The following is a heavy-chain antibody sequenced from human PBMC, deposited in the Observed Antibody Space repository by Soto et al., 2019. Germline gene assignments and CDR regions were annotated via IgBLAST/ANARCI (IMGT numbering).Heavy chain of an antibody. CDR3: ARYYGFWSGYSTGNWFDP. CDR2: INHSGST. J-gene: IGHJ5*02. D-gene: IGHD3-3*01. CDR1: GGSFSGYY. Sequence: SETLSLTCAVYGGSFSGYYWSWIRQPPGKGLEWIGEINHSGSTNYSPSLKSRVTISVDTSKNQFSLKLSSVTAADTAVYYCARYYGFWSGYSTGNWFDPWGQGTLVTVSS. V-gene: IGHV4-34*01.